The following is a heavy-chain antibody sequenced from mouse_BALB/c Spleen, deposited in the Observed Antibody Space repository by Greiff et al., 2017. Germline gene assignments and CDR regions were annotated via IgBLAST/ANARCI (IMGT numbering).Heavy chain of an antibody. Sequence: DVKLVESGPDLVKPSQSLSLTCTVTGYSITSGYSWHWIRQFPGNKLEWMGYIHYSGSTNYNPSLKSRIAITRDTSTNQFFLQLNSVTTEDTATYYCASYYRYFFAYWGQGTLVTVSA. CDR3: ASYYRYFFAY. D-gene: IGHD2-14*01. CDR2: IHYSGST. J-gene: IGHJ3*01. CDR1: GYSITSGYS. V-gene: IGHV3-1*02.